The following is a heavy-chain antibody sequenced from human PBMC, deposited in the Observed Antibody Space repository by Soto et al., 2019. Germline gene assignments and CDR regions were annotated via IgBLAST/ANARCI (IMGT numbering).Heavy chain of an antibody. CDR1: GGTFSSYA. Sequence: QVQLVQSGAEVKNPGSSVKVSCKASGGTFSSYAISGVRQAPGQGLEWMGGIIPIFGTANYAQKFQGRVTITAYESTSTAYMELSSVRSEDTAVYYCARGGRSGTFYYFYCMDVWGQGTTVTVSS. CDR2: IIPIFGTA. CDR3: ARGGRSGTFYYFYCMDV. J-gene: IGHJ6*02. V-gene: IGHV1-69*12. D-gene: IGHD3-16*01.